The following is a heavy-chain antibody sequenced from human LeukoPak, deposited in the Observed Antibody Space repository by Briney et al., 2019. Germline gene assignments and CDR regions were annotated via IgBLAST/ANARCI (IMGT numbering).Heavy chain of an antibody. J-gene: IGHJ4*02. CDR1: GRSISSYY. Sequence: PSETLSLTCTVSGRSISSYYWSWIRQPPAKGLEWIGNVYYTGSTNYNPSLKSRVTISVDTSKNQFSLKLSSVTAADTAVYYCAREGYGGYGPGTFDYWGQGTLVTVSS. D-gene: IGHD5-12*01. CDR2: VYYTGST. V-gene: IGHV4-59*01. CDR3: AREGYGGYGPGTFDY.